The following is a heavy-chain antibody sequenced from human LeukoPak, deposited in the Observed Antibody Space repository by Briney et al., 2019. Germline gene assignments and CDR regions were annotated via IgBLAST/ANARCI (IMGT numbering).Heavy chain of an antibody. J-gene: IGHJ5*02. D-gene: IGHD3-9*01. V-gene: IGHV4-59*08. CDR2: IYYSEST. CDR1: GGSISSYY. Sequence: PSETLSLTCTVSGGSISSYYWSWIRQPPGKGLEWIGYIYYSESTNYNPSLKSRVTISVDTSKNQFSLKLSSVTAADTAVSYCASHPYDISQFDLWGQGTLVTVSS. CDR3: ASHPYDISQFDL.